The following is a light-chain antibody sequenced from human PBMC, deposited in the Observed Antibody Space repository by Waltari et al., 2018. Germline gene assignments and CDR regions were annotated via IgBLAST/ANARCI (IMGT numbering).Light chain of an antibody. CDR1: RSNLATNY. CDR3: SSWDDDLRGRV. J-gene: IGLJ2*01. Sequence: QSALIQPPSVSGTPGQKVTISCSATRSNLATNYVYWFKQLPGTAPRVLIYRNNERPSGVPDRISASKSAASASLAISWLRSEDEAVYYCSSWDDDLRGRVFGGGTRVTVL. CDR2: RNN. V-gene: IGLV1-47*01.